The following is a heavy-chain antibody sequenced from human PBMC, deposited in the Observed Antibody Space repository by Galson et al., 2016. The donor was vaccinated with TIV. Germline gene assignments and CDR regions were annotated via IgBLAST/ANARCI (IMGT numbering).Heavy chain of an antibody. D-gene: IGHD2/OR15-2a*01. V-gene: IGHV1-69*13. Sequence: SVKVSCKASGVTFSSYAISWVRQAPGQGLEWMGGLIPMFGITNYAQRFQGRVTITADGSTRTAYMELSSLRSEDTAVYYCARSNSYNFYYMAVRGQGTTVTVSS. CDR2: LIPMFGIT. CDR3: ARSNSYNFYYMAV. J-gene: IGHJ6*03. CDR1: GVTFSSYA.